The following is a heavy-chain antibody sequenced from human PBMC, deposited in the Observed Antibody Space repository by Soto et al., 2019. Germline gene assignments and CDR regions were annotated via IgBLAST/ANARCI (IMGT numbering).Heavy chain of an antibody. CDR1: DASISSSNW. J-gene: IGHJ3*02. CDR2: IYHTGNS. CDR3: ASIGAGVTSAFDI. V-gene: IGHV4-4*02. D-gene: IGHD2-21*02. Sequence: QVQLQESGPGLVKPSGTLSLICTVSDASISSSNWWSWVRQPPGKGLEWIGEIYHTGNSNYNPSFKSRVTMSVDKSKNQLSLKLRSVTAAGTAVYYCASIGAGVTSAFDIWGQGTMVTVSS.